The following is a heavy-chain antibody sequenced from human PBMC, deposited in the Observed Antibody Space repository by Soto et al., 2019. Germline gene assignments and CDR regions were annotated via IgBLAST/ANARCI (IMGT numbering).Heavy chain of an antibody. D-gene: IGHD2-15*01. CDR2: INAGNGNT. V-gene: IGHV1-3*01. Sequence: PGXRLEWMGWINAGNGNTKYSQKFQGRVTITRDTSASTAYMELSSLRSEDTAVYYCARDLRLEGYCSGGSCYSGWFDPWGQGTLVTVSS. J-gene: IGHJ5*02. CDR3: ARDLRLEGYCSGGSCYSGWFDP.